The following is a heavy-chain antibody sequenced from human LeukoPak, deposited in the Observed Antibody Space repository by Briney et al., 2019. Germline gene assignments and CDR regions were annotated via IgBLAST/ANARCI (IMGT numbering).Heavy chain of an antibody. J-gene: IGHJ4*02. CDR2: IYTSGST. V-gene: IGHV4-4*07. D-gene: IGHD3-10*01. CDR3: ARDRYYYGSGSPTLGY. CDR1: GGSISSYY. Sequence: PSETLSLTCTVSGGSISSYYWSCIRQPAGKGLEWIGRIYTSGSTNYNPSLKSRVTMSVDTSKNQFSLKLSSVTAADTAVYYCARDRYYYGSGSPTLGYWGQGTLVTVSS.